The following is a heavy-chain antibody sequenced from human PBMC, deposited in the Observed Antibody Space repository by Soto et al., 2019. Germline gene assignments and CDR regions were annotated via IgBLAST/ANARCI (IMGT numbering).Heavy chain of an antibody. V-gene: IGHV4-39*01. CDR1: GGSISSSSYY. CDR2: IYYSGST. Sequence: SETLSLTCTVSGGSISSSSYYWGWIRQPPGKGLEWIGSIYYSGSTYYNPSLKSRVTISVDTSKNQFSLKLSSVTAADTAVHYCARRGGYKYYYYYGMDVWGQVTTVTVSS. CDR3: ARRGGYKYYYYYGMDV. D-gene: IGHD5-12*01. J-gene: IGHJ6*02.